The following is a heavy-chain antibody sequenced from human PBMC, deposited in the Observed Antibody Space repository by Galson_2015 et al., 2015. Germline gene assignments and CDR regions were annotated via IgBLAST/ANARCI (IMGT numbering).Heavy chain of an antibody. CDR1: GFSLSTSGMC. V-gene: IGHV2-70*01. D-gene: IGHD3-16*02. CDR2: IDWDDDK. Sequence: PALVKPTQTLTLTCAFSGFSLSTSGMCVSWIRQPPGKALEWLALIDWDDDKYYSTSLKTRLTISKDTSKNQVVLTMTNMDPVDTATYCCARMITFGGVIVIPSGWFDPWGQGTLVTVSS. CDR3: ARMITFGGVIVIPSGWFDP. J-gene: IGHJ5*02.